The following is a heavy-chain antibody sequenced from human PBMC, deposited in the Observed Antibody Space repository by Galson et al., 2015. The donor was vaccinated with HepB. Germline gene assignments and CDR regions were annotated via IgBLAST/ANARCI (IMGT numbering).Heavy chain of an antibody. CDR3: ARDIGWPKGYFDP. V-gene: IGHV3-33*01. J-gene: IGHJ5*02. CDR1: GFTFRNHG. Sequence: SLRLSCAASGFTFRNHGMHWVRQAPGKGLEWLAVIWYDGSDQYYADSVKGRFTISRDNSKNTLYLQMNYLRAEDTAVYFCARDIGWPKGYFDPWGQGTQVTVSS. CDR2: IWYDGSDQ. D-gene: IGHD2-15*01.